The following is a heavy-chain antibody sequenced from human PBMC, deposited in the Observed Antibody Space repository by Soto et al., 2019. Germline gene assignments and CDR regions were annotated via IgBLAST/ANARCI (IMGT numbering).Heavy chain of an antibody. CDR1: GGTFSSYI. CDR3: ARFPQTAIVGAAYFDY. J-gene: IGHJ4*02. CDR2: IIPILGIA. D-gene: IGHD1-26*01. V-gene: IGHV1-69*02. Sequence: QVQLVQSGAEVKKPRSSVKVSCKASGGTFSSYIISWVRQAPGQGLEWMGRIIPILGIANYAQKFQGRVTITADKSTSTAYMELSSLRSEDTAVYYCARFPQTAIVGAAYFDYWGQGTLVTVSS.